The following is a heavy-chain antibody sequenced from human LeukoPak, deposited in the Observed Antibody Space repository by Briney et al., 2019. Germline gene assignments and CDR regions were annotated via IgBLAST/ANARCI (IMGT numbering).Heavy chain of an antibody. CDR1: GDSISSYY. V-gene: IGHV4-59*01. Sequence: SETLSLTCSVSGDSISSYYWSWIRQPPGKGLEWIGYMYYSGNSNYNPSLKSRVTMSVDTSKNQFSLNLSSVTAADTAVYYCARGAREVAAYGFYFDYWGQGILVTVSS. D-gene: IGHD2-21*01. CDR2: MYYSGNS. J-gene: IGHJ4*02. CDR3: ARGAREVAAYGFYFDY.